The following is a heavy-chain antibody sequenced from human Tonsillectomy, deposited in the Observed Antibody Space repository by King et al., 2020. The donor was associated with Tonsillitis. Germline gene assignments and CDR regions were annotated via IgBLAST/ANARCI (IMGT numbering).Heavy chain of an antibody. D-gene: IGHD2-15*01. CDR1: GYTFTGYY. V-gene: IGHV1-2*02. CDR3: ARDYWPITLVYYYYGLDV. J-gene: IGHJ6*02. CDR2: INPNSGGT. Sequence: GQLVQSGAEVKKPGASVKVSCKASGYTFTGYYMHWVRQAPGQGLEWMGWINPNSGGTNYAQKFQGRVTLTRETSTSTAYMELSRLRSDDTAVYYCARDYWPITLVYYYYGLDVWGQGTTVTVSS.